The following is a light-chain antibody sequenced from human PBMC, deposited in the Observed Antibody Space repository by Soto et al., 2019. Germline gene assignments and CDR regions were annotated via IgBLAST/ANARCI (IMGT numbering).Light chain of an antibody. CDR3: QQYNSYLWT. CDR2: KAS. J-gene: IGKJ1*01. Sequence: DIQMTQSPSTLSGSVGDRVNITCRASQTISSWLAWYQQKPGKAPKLLIYKASTLKSGVPSRFSGSGSGTKFTLTIASLQPDDFATYYCQQYNSYLWTFGQGTKVDI. CDR1: QTISSW. V-gene: IGKV1-5*03.